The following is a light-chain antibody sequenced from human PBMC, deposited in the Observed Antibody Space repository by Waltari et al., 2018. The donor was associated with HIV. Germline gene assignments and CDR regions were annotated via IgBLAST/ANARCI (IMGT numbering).Light chain of an antibody. J-gene: IGLJ2*01. V-gene: IGLV3-25*03. Sequence: SYELTQPPSVSVSPGQTARITCSGDALPKQYAYWYQQKPGQAPVLLIYKDSERPSGIPGRFSGSRSGTTVTLTISGVQAEDEADYYCQSADSSGTYPVVFGGGTKLTVL. CDR3: QSADSSGTYPVV. CDR2: KDS. CDR1: ALPKQY.